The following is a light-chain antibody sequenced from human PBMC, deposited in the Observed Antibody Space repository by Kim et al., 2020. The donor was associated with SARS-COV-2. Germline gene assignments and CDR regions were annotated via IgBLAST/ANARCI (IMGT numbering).Light chain of an antibody. V-gene: IGKV3-15*01. CDR3: QQYKDWPYT. J-gene: IGKJ2*01. CDR1: QKSGNA. CDR2: GAS. Sequence: VSPGKRVTLSGKYSQKSGNALAWSQQKPGQPPRNLIYGASTRASGVPARFSGSGTGTEFTLTISNLQSEDVAVYFCQQYKDWPYTFGQGTKLEI.